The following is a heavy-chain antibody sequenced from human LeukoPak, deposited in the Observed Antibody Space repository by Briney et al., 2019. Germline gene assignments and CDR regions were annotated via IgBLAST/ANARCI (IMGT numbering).Heavy chain of an antibody. CDR1: GGSLRADF. Sequence: SETLSLTCAVYGGSLRADFWSWIRRPPGKGLEWIGDIHPGGSTKYNPSLESRVTISVDTSKNQFSLRLTSVTAADTAVYYCARAPDRIRFDPWGQGALVTVSS. D-gene: IGHD1-14*01. J-gene: IGHJ5*02. CDR3: ARAPDRIRFDP. CDR2: IHPGGST. V-gene: IGHV4-34*01.